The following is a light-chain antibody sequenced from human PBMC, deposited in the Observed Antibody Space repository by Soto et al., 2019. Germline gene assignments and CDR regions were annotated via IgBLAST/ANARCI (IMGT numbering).Light chain of an antibody. V-gene: IGLV2-14*01. CDR2: EVY. J-gene: IGLJ1*01. Sequence: QSVLTQPASVSGSPGQSITISCTGTSRDVGGYNYVSWYQQHPGKAPKLIIYEVYHRPSGVSNRFSGSKLDNTASLTISGLQTEEGVQYSCSSYNSAYTPVFGSGTKVTVL. CDR1: SRDVGGYNY. CDR3: SSYNSAYTPV.